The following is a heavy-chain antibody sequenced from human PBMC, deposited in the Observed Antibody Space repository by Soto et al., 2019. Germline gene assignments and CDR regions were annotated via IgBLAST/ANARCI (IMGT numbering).Heavy chain of an antibody. Sequence: EVQLLESGGGFGQPGGSLRLSCLVSGFTFINYGMSWVRQAPGKGLEWVASVTGAGVRIYNEDSVNGRFTISRDNSKNSVYLKVTSLRADDKAVYYFAKGHTDEYGHYSYYGMDFWGQGTTVTVS. V-gene: IGHV3-23*01. CDR2: VTGAGVRI. CDR1: GFTFINYG. D-gene: IGHD3-10*01. CDR3: AKGHTDEYGHYSYYGMDF. J-gene: IGHJ6*02.